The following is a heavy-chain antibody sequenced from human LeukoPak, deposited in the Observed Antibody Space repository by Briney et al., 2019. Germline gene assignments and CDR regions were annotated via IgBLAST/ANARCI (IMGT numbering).Heavy chain of an antibody. D-gene: IGHD1-26*01. V-gene: IGHV3-48*03. CDR2: ISSSGSTK. CDR3: ARVQRIVGATNYYYYYYMDV. CDR1: GFTFSSYE. Sequence: PGGSLRLSCAASGFTFSSYEMNWVRQAPGKGLEWVSYISSSGSTKYYADSVKGRFTISRDNAKNSLYLQMNSLRAEDTAVYYCARVQRIVGATNYYYYYYMDVWGKGTTVTISS. J-gene: IGHJ6*03.